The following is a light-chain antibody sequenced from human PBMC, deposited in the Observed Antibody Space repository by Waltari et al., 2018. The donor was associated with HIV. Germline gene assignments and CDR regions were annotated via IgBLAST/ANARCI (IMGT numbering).Light chain of an antibody. V-gene: IGKV2-28*01. CDR2: LGS. CDR1: QSLLHVNGYNY. CDR3: MQGLRTPWT. J-gene: IGKJ1*01. Sequence: DIVMTQSPLSLPVTPGEPASISCRSSQSLLHVNGYNYLDWYLQKPGQSPQLLIYLGSSRASGVPDRFSGSGGGTDFTLKISRVEAADVGVYYCMQGLRTPWTFGQGTKVEI.